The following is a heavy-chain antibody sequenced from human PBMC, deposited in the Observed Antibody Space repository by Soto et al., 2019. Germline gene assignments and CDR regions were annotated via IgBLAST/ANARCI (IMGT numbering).Heavy chain of an antibody. V-gene: IGHV3-72*01. CDR1: GFTFSDHY. Sequence: GGSLRLSCATSGFTFSDHYMDWVRQAPGKGLEWVGRSRNKVNSYSTEYAASVKGRFTISRDDSKNSLYLQMNSLKTEDTAVYYCARVKDYGDYWGQGTLVTVSS. J-gene: IGHJ4*02. CDR3: ARVKDYGDY. CDR2: SRNKVNSYST.